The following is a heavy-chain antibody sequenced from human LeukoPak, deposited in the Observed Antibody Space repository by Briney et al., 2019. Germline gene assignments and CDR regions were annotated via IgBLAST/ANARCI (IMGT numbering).Heavy chain of an antibody. CDR2: LHYDGTT. Sequence: PETLSLTCTVSGGSISSSSFYWAWIRQPPGKGLEWIAMLHYDGTTYYNPSLKSRVSISIDTSKNQFSLKLNSVTAADTAVYYCASQRVWVSGWQIDSWGQGTLVTVSS. CDR1: GGSISSSSFY. V-gene: IGHV4-39*01. J-gene: IGHJ4*02. D-gene: IGHD6-19*01. CDR3: ASQRVWVSGWQIDS.